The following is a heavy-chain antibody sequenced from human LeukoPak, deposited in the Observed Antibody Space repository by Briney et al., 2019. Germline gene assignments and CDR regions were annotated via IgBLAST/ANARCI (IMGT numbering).Heavy chain of an antibody. CDR1: GDSVSSNRAA. V-gene: IGHV6-1*01. CDR3: ARGGSYAEY. J-gene: IGHJ4*02. Sequence: SQTLSLTCAISGDSVSSNRAAWNWIRQATSRGLEWLGRTSYRSKWYNDYAVSVKSRITINPDTSKNQFSLQLNSVTPEDTAVYYCARGGSYAEYWGQGTLVTVSS. CDR2: TSYRSKWYN. D-gene: IGHD1-26*01.